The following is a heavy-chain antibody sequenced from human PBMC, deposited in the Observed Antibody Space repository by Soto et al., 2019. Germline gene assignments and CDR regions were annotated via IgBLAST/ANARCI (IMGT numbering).Heavy chain of an antibody. Sequence: QITLKESGPTLVRPTQTLTLTCTVSGFSLRTDAVGVAWIRQSPGKALEWLGIIYWNGEKRYKSSLQTRLTITRDTSKNQVVFTMTDMAPLDTATYFCAHRIAAPGRTLDYWGQGVLVTVSS. D-gene: IGHD6-13*01. CDR2: IYWNGEK. V-gene: IGHV2-5*01. CDR3: AHRIAAPGRTLDY. J-gene: IGHJ4*02. CDR1: GFSLRTDAVG.